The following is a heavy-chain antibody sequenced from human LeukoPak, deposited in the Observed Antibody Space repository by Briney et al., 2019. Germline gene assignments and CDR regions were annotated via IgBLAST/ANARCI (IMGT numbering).Heavy chain of an antibody. D-gene: IGHD6-6*01. CDR3: ARARTEEDYYYYMDV. J-gene: IGHJ6*03. CDR1: GGSISSSNW. CDR2: IYHSGST. Sequence: PSETLSLTCAVSGGSISSSNWWSWVRQPPGKGLEWIGEIYHSGSTNYNPSLKSRVTISVDKSKNQFSLKLSSVTAADTAVYYCARARTEEDYYYYMDVWGKGTTVTVSS. V-gene: IGHV4-4*02.